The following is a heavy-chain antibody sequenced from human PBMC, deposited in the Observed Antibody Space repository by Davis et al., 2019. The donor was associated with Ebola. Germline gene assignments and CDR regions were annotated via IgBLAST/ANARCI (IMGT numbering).Heavy chain of an antibody. CDR2: IWYDGSNK. Sequence: GESLKISCAASGFTFSSYGMHWVRQAPGKGLEWVAVIWYDGSNKYYADSVKGRFTISRDNSKNTLYLQMNSLRAEDTAVYYCAREPQGGGWYSYYFDYWGQGTLVTVSS. D-gene: IGHD6-19*01. CDR3: AREPQGGGWYSYYFDY. V-gene: IGHV3-30*19. CDR1: GFTFSSYG. J-gene: IGHJ4*02.